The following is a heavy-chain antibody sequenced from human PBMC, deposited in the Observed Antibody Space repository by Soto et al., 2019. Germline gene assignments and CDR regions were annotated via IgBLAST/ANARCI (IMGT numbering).Heavy chain of an antibody. D-gene: IGHD1-26*01. CDR3: ATSNGGTYYYYYGMDV. CDR1: GFTFSSYG. J-gene: IGHJ6*02. CDR2: ISYDGSNK. V-gene: IGHV3-30*03. Sequence: QVQLVESGGGVVQPGRSLRLSCAASGFTFSSYGMHWVRQAPGKGLEWVAVISYDGSNKYYADSVKGRFTISRDNSKNTLYLHMNSLRAEATAVYYCATSNGGTYYYYYGMDVWGQGTTVTVSS.